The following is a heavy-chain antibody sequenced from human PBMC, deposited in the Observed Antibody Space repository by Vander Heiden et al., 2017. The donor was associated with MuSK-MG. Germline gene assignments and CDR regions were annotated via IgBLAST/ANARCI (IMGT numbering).Heavy chain of an antibody. J-gene: IGHJ6*03. CDR1: GFTFGDYA. D-gene: IGHD3-10*01. CDR3: TRRLLWFGELVDYYYYMDV. V-gene: IGHV3-49*05. Sequence: EVQLVESGGGLVKPGRSLRLSCTASGFTFGDYAMSWFRQAPGKGLEWVVFIRSKAYGGTTEYAASVKGRFTISRDDSKSIAYLQMNSLKTEDTAVYYCTRRLLWFGELVDYYYYMDVWGKGTTVTVSS. CDR2: IRSKAYGGTT.